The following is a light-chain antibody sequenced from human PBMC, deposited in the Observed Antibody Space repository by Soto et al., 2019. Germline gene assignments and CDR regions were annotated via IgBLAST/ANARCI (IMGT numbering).Light chain of an antibody. CDR3: QVWDSSSDHDVV. J-gene: IGLJ2*01. CDR1: NIGSKS. V-gene: IGLV3-21*02. CDR2: DDS. Sequence: SYELTQPPSVSVAPGQTARITCGGNNIGSKSVHWYQQKPGQAPVLDVYDDSDRPSGIPERFSGSNSGNTATLTISRVEAGDEADYYCQVWDSSSDHDVVFGGGTKLTVL.